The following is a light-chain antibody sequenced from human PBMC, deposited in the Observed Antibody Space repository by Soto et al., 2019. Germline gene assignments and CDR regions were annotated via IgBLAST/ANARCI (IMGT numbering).Light chain of an antibody. CDR1: RSITVNY. CDR3: QQYGRSAGFT. Sequence: EIVLTQSPGTLSLSPGDTATLSCRASRSITVNYLAWYQQKPGQAPRLLIYGVSSRASGIPDRFSGSGSGTDFTLTITRLEPDDFALYYCQQYGRSAGFTFGPGTKIDIK. V-gene: IGKV3-20*01. CDR2: GVS. J-gene: IGKJ3*01.